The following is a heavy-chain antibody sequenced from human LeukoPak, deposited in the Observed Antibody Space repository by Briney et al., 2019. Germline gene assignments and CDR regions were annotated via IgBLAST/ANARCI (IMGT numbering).Heavy chain of an antibody. V-gene: IGHV4-39*01. CDR2: IYYSGST. J-gene: IGHJ4*02. CDR1: GGSISSSSYY. Sequence: PSETLSLTCTVSGGSISSSSYYWGWIRQPPGKGPEWIGSIYYSGSTYYNPSLKSRVTISVDTSKNQFSLKLSSVTAADTAVYYCARHAAVAGTVDYWGQGTLVTVSS. CDR3: ARHAAVAGTVDY. D-gene: IGHD6-19*01.